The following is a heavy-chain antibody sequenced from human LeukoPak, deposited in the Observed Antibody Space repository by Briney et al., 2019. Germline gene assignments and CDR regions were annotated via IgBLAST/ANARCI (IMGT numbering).Heavy chain of an antibody. CDR2: ISWNSGSI. V-gene: IGHV3-9*01. CDR3: AKDGPSGWLYYFDY. J-gene: IGHJ4*02. Sequence: GGSLRLSCAASGFTFDDYAMHWVRQAPGKGLEWVSGISWNSGSIGYADSVKGRFTISRDNAKNSLYLQMNSLRAEDTALYYCAKDGPSGWLYYFDYWGQGTLVTVSS. CDR1: GFTFDDYA. D-gene: IGHD6-19*01.